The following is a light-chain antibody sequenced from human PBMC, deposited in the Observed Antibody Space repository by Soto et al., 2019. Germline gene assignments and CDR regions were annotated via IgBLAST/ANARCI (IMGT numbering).Light chain of an antibody. CDR2: NNG. Sequence: QSVLTQPPSVSATPGQRVTISCSGSSSNVGSHYVYWYQQLSGTAPKLLIYNNGQRPSGVPDRLSDSKSGTSASLAISGLRSEDEADYYCAAWDDSLGSRLFGGGTKLTVL. J-gene: IGLJ3*02. CDR1: SSNVGSHY. V-gene: IGLV1-47*01. CDR3: AAWDDSLGSRL.